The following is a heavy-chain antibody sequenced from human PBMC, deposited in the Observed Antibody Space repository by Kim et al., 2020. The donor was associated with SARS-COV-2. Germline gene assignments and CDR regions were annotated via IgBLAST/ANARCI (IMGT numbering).Heavy chain of an antibody. Sequence: ADTVKGRFTIARDNSKNSLYRQMNSLRTEDTALYYCAKAYSGYGYYFDYWGQGTLVTVSS. D-gene: IGHD5-12*01. V-gene: IGHV3-43*01. J-gene: IGHJ4*02. CDR3: AKAYSGYGYYFDY.